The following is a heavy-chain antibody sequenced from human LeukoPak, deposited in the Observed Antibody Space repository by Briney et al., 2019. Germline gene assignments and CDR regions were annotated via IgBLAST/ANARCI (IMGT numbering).Heavy chain of an antibody. CDR2: IYYSGST. J-gene: IGHJ4*02. CDR1: GGAVSSGSYY. Sequence: SETLSLTCTVSGGAVSSGSYYWRWIRQPPGKGLERIGYIYYSGSTNYNPSLKSRVTISGDTSKNQFSLKLSSVTAADTAVYYCARVGWYGGLTEFDYWGQGTLVTVSS. V-gene: IGHV4-61*01. CDR3: ARVGWYGGLTEFDY. D-gene: IGHD3-10*01.